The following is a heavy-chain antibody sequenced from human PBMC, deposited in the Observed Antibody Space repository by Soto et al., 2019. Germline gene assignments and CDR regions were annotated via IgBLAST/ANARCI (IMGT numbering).Heavy chain of an antibody. CDR2: IYYSGST. D-gene: IGHD3-10*01. J-gene: IGHJ5*02. CDR1: SGSISSSSYY. CDR3: ASQSITMVRGVIVVWFDP. Sequence: ETLSLTCTVSSGSISSSSYYWGWIRQPPGKGLEWIGSIYYSGSTYYNPSLKSRVTISVDTSKNQFSLKLSSVTAADTAVYYCASQSITMVRGVIVVWFDPSGQGTFATVFS. V-gene: IGHV4-39*01.